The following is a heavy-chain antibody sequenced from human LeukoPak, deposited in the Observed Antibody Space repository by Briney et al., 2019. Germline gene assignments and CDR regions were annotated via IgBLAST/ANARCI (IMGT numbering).Heavy chain of an antibody. V-gene: IGHV1-69*06. CDR1: GGTFSSYA. Sequence: SVKVSCKASGGTFSSYAISWVRQAPGQGLEWMGGIIPIFGTANYAQKFQGRVTITADKSTSTAYMELSSLRSEDTAVYSCARLINGVRAFDIWGQGTMVTVSS. D-gene: IGHD7-27*01. CDR2: IIPIFGTA. CDR3: ARLINGVRAFDI. J-gene: IGHJ3*02.